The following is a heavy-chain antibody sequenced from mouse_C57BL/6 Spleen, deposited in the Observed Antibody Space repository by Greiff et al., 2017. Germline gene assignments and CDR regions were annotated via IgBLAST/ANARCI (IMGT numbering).Heavy chain of an antibody. CDR1: GYTFTSYW. V-gene: IGHV1-52*01. D-gene: IGHD3-1*01. Sequence: VKLQQPGAELVRPGSSVKLSCKASGYTFTSYWMHWVKQRPIQGLEWIGNIDPSDSETHYNQKFKDKATLTVDKSSSTAYMQLSSLTSEDSAVYYCARSGAPMDYWGQGTSVTVSS. CDR2: IDPSDSET. CDR3: ARSGAPMDY. J-gene: IGHJ4*01.